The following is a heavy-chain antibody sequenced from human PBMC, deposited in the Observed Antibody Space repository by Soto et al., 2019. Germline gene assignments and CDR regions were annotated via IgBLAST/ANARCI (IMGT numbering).Heavy chain of an antibody. V-gene: IGHV3-23*01. Sequence: GGSLRLSCAASGFTFSSYAMSWVRQAPGKGLEWVSAISGSGGSTYYADSVKGRFTISRDNSKNTLYLQMNSLRPEDTSIYYCAKDWTPRQVPQYFFDFWGQGTLVTVSS. CDR2: ISGSGGST. D-gene: IGHD3-3*01. CDR3: AKDWTPRQVPQYFFDF. CDR1: GFTFSSYA. J-gene: IGHJ4*01.